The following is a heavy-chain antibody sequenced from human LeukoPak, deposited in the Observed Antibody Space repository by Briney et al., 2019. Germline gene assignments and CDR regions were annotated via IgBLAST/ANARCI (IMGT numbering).Heavy chain of an antibody. CDR1: GFTFSSYA. CDR2: ISYDGSNK. Sequence: GGSLRLSCAASGFTFSSYAMHWVRQAPGKGLEWVAVISYDGSNKYYADSVKGRFTISRDNSKNTLYLQMNSLRAEDTAVYYCARGKNRYYYYMDVWGKGTTVTVSS. V-gene: IGHV3-30*04. CDR3: ARGKNRYYYYMDV. J-gene: IGHJ6*03. D-gene: IGHD1-14*01.